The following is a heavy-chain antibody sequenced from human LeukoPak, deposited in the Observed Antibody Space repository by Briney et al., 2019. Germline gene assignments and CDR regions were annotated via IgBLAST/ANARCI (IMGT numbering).Heavy chain of an antibody. CDR3: ARCDGDYVYNWFDP. Sequence: PSEILSLTCTVSGGSISSYYWSWIRQPPGKGLEWIGYIYYSGSTNYNPSLKSRVTISVDTSKNQFSLKLSSVTAADTAVYYCARCDGDYVYNWFDPWGQGTLVTVSS. CDR2: IYYSGST. J-gene: IGHJ5*02. CDR1: GGSISSYY. D-gene: IGHD4-17*01. V-gene: IGHV4-59*08.